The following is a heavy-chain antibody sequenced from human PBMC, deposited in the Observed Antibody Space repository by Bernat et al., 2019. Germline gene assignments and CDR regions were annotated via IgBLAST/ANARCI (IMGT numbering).Heavy chain of an antibody. CDR1: GGSISSSNW. CDR2: IYHSGST. CDR3: ARRYSGYDSGPHFDY. Sequence: QVQLQESGPGLVKPSGTLSLTCAVSGGSISSSNWWSWVRQPPGKGLEWIGEIYHSGSTNYNPSLKSRVTIPVDKSKNRFSLKLSSVTAADTAVYYCARRYSGYDSGPHFDYWGQGTLVTVSS. J-gene: IGHJ4*02. V-gene: IGHV4-4*02. D-gene: IGHD5-12*01.